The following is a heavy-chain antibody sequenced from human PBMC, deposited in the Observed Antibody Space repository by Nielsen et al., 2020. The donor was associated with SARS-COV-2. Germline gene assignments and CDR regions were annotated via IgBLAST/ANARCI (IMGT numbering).Heavy chain of an antibody. CDR2: INHSGST. D-gene: IGHD2-2*01. Sequence: SETLSLTCAVYGGSFSGYYWSWIRQPPGKGLEWIGEINHSGSTNYNPSLKSRVTISVDTSKNQFSLKLSSVTAADTAVYYCARVSRYCSSTSCPGFFVIWGQGTMATVSS. CDR1: GGSFSGYY. J-gene: IGHJ3*02. V-gene: IGHV4-34*01. CDR3: ARVSRYCSSTSCPGFFVI.